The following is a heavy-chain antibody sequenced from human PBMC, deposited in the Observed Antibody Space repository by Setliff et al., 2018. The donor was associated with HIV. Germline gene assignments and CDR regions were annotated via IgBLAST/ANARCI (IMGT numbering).Heavy chain of an antibody. Sequence: SETLSLTCTVSGGSLSGDYWSWIRQSPGKGLEWIGYIHSRGSINYIPSLKTRATVSLDTSKNQFFLRLTSVTAADTAIYYCVRHPREEPQRNYKFDSWGQGMLVTVSS. CDR2: IHSRGSI. CDR3: VRHPREEPQRNYKFDS. CDR1: GGSLSGDY. J-gene: IGHJ4*02. D-gene: IGHD1-7*01. V-gene: IGHV4-59*08.